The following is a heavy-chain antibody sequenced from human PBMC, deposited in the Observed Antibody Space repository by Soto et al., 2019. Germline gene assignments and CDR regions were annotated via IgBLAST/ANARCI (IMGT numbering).Heavy chain of an antibody. CDR1: GFTFSDYY. CDR3: AGRSSYIVVVVAATLDH. CDR2: ISDSGSTI. V-gene: IGHV3-11*01. Sequence: PGGSLRLSCAASGFTFSDYYMTWVRQAPGKGLEWVSYISDSGSTIYYADSVKGRFTISRDNAKNSLYLQMNSLRAEDTAVYYCAGRSSYIVVVVAATLDHWGQGTQVTVSS. D-gene: IGHD2-15*01. J-gene: IGHJ4*02.